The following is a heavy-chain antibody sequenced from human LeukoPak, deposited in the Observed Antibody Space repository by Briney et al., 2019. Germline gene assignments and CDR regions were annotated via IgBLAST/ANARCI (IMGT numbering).Heavy chain of an antibody. V-gene: IGHV3-23*01. J-gene: IGHJ6*02. Sequence: HPGGSLRLSCAASGFTFSSYAMSWVRQAPGKGLEWVSAISGSGGSTYYADSVKGRFTISRDNSKNTLYLQMNSLRAEDTAVYYCAKEGGFDRTYYYYYYGMDVWGQGTTVTVSS. CDR2: ISGSGGST. D-gene: IGHD1-26*01. CDR3: AKEGGFDRTYYYYYYGMDV. CDR1: GFTFSSYA.